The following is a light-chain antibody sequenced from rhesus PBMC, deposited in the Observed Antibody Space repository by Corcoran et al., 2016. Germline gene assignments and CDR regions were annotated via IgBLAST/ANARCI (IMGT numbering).Light chain of an antibody. CDR2: KDG. CDR1: FLARYH. V-gene: IGLV3S16*01. Sequence: SYALTQPPSVAVSPGQTAKITCSGDFLARYHGHWFQQKPGQAPLLVIFKDGERSSGIPERFSGSRSGTTVTLTISGAQADDEADYYCSCGAANRGFFGGGTRLTVL. J-gene: IGLJ2*01. CDR3: SCGAANRGF.